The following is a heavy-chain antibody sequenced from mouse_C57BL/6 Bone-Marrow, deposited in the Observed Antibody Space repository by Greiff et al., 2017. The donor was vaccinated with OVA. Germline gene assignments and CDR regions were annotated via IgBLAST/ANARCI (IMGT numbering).Heavy chain of an antibody. V-gene: IGHV1-64*01. CDR2: IHPNSGST. CDR3: VYSNPWFAY. D-gene: IGHD2-5*01. Sequence: QVQLQQSGAELVKPGASVKLSCKASGYTFTSYWMHWVKQRPGQGLEWIGMIHPNSGSTNYNEKFKSKATLTVDKSSSTAYMQLSSLTSEDSAVYYRVYSNPWFAYWGQGTLVTVSA. J-gene: IGHJ3*01. CDR1: GYTFTSYW.